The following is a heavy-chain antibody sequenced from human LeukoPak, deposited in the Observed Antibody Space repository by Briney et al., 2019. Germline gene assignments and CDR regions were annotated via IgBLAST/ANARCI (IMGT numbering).Heavy chain of an antibody. CDR2: IYYSGST. J-gene: IGHJ4*02. D-gene: IGHD3-9*01. CDR3: ARLRYFDWTWDY. Sequence: PSETLSLTCTVSGGSISSSSYYWGWIRQPPGKGLEWIGSIYYSGSTYYNPSLKSRVTISVDTSKNQFSLKLSSVTAADTAVYYCARLRYFDWTWDYWGLGTLVTVSS. V-gene: IGHV4-39*07. CDR1: GGSISSSSYY.